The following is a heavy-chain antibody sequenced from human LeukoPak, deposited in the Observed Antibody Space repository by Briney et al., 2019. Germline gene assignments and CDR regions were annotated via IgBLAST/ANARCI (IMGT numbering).Heavy chain of an antibody. CDR1: GFTFSRYW. CDR3: ARGCSVSSCDYYYGMDV. V-gene: IGHV3-74*01. J-gene: IGHJ6*02. D-gene: IGHD2-15*01. CDR2: INSDGSRT. Sequence: GGSLRLSCAASGFTFSRYWMHWVCQAPGKGLMWVSRINSDGSRTSYADSVKGRFSISRDNAKNTVYLQMNSLSAEDTAVYYCARGCSVSSCDYYYGMDVWGQGTTVTVSS.